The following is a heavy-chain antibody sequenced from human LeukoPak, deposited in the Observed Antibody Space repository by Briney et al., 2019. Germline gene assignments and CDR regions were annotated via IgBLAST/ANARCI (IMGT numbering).Heavy chain of an antibody. D-gene: IGHD3-3*01. CDR2: ISGSGGNT. J-gene: IGHJ6*03. Sequence: GGSLRLSCAASGFTFSSYAMSWVRQAPGKGLEWVSGISGSGGNTYYVDSVKGRFTISRDNSKNTVDLQMSSLRAEDTAVYYCARDPLPRITIFRRAWYYYMDVWGKGTTVTVSS. V-gene: IGHV3-23*01. CDR1: GFTFSSYA. CDR3: ARDPLPRITIFRRAWYYYMDV.